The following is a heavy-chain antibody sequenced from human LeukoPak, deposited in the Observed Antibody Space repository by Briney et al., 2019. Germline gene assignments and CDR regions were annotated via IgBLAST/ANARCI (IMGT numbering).Heavy chain of an antibody. D-gene: IGHD4-17*01. CDR1: GFTFSSYG. CDR2: ISDYGGST. CDR3: TTVGSGDPFDY. Sequence: GGSLRLSCAASGFTFSSYGMSWVRQAPGKGLEWVSAISDYGGSTYYADSVKGRFTISRENSKNTLYLQMNSLRAEDTAVYYCTTVGSGDPFDYWGQGTLVTVSS. J-gene: IGHJ4*02. V-gene: IGHV3-23*01.